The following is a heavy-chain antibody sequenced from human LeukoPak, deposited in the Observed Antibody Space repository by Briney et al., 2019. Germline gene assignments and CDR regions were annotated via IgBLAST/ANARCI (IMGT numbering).Heavy chain of an antibody. D-gene: IGHD6-6*01. CDR2: IYYSGST. Sequence: SETLSLTCTVSGGSISSSSYYWGWIRQPPGKGLEWIGSIYYSGSTYYNPSLKSRVTISVDTSKNQFSLKLGSVTAADTAVYYCARPAGSSSWGGLGYYFDYWGQGTLVTVSS. V-gene: IGHV4-39*01. J-gene: IGHJ4*02. CDR3: ARPAGSSSWGGLGYYFDY. CDR1: GGSISSSSYY.